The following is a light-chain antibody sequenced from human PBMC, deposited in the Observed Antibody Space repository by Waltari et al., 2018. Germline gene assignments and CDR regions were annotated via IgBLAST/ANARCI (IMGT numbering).Light chain of an antibody. CDR1: QSTSTY. Sequence: DFQITQSPSSLSASVGASVTTTCRASQSTSTYLNWYQQKPGKGPKLLIYAASTLQSGVPSRFSGSGSGTDFTFTISSLQLEDFATYYCQQSYDTPRTFGQGTKVEVK. CDR3: QQSYDTPRT. J-gene: IGKJ1*01. V-gene: IGKV1-39*01. CDR2: AAS.